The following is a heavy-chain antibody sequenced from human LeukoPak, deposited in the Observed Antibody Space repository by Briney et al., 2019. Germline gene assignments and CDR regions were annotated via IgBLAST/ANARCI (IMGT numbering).Heavy chain of an antibody. J-gene: IGHJ4*02. CDR2: IKEDGSEK. V-gene: IGHV3-7*05. Sequence: GGSLRLPCAASGFTFSSSWMKWVRQAPGKGLESVAVIKEDGSEKYYVDSVKGRFAISRDNAKNSLYLQMNNLRAEDTAVYFCAGNTHSGYWGQGALVTVSS. CDR1: GFTFSSSW. CDR3: AGNTHSGY. D-gene: IGHD2/OR15-2a*01.